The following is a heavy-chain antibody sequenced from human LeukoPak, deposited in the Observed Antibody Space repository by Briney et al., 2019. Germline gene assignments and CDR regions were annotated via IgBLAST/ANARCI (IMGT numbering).Heavy chain of an antibody. D-gene: IGHD3-10*01. V-gene: IGHV1-69*04. CDR3: ARSTYYYGSGSYHIAPGWFDP. CDR1: GGTFSSYA. Sequence: ASVKVSCKASGGTFSSYAISWVRQAPGQGLESMGRIIPILGIANYAQKFQGRVTITADKSTSTAYMELSSLRSEDTAVYYCARSTYYYGSGSYHIAPGWFDPWGQGTLVTVSS. J-gene: IGHJ5*02. CDR2: IIPILGIA.